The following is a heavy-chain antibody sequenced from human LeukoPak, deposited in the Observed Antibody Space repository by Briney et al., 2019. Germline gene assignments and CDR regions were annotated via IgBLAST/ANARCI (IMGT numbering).Heavy chain of an antibody. D-gene: IGHD6-13*01. V-gene: IGHV4-4*07. CDR1: GGSISSYY. J-gene: IGHJ6*03. CDR3: AREVGVAAAGRAGYYYYYMDV. Sequence: TSETLSLTCTVSGGSISSYYWSWIRQPAGKGLEWIGRIYTSGSTNYNPSLKSRVTMSVDTSKNQFSLKLSSVTAADTAVYYCAREVGVAAAGRAGYYYYYMDVWGKGTTVTVSS. CDR2: IYTSGST.